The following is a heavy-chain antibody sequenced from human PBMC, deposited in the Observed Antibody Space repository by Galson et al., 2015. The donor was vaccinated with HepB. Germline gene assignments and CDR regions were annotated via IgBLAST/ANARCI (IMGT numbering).Heavy chain of an antibody. CDR2: ISSSSSTI. Sequence: SLRLSCAASGFTFSSYSMNWVRQAPGKGLEWVSYISSSSSTIYYAESVKGRFTISRDNAKNSLYLQMNSLRAEDTAVYYCARDPLVLGGVYYFDYWGQGTLVTVSS. CDR1: GFTFSSYS. CDR3: ARDPLVLGGVYYFDY. J-gene: IGHJ4*02. D-gene: IGHD2-8*02. V-gene: IGHV3-48*04.